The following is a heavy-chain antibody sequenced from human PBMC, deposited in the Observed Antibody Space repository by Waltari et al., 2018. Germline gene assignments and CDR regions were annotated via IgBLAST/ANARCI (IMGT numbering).Heavy chain of an antibody. CDR1: GFTVSSNY. D-gene: IGHD3-22*01. CDR2: IYSGGST. CDR3: ARDMRDSSGYLDY. J-gene: IGHJ4*02. Sequence: EVQLVETGGGLIQPGGSLRLSCAASGFTVSSNYMSWVRQAPGKGLEWVSVIYSGGSTYYADSGKGRFTISRDNSKNTLYLQMNSLRAEDTAVYYCARDMRDSSGYLDYWGQGTLVTVSS. V-gene: IGHV3-53*02.